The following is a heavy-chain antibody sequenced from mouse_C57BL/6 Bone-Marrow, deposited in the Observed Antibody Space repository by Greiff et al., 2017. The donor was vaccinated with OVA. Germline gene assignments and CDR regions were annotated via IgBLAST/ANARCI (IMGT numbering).Heavy chain of an antibody. CDR2: IHPSDSDT. CDR3: AIDGPDWAWFAY. J-gene: IGHJ3*01. Sequence: QVQLQQSGAELVKPGASVKVSCKASGYAFTSYWMHWVKQRPGQGLEWIGRIHPSDSDTNYNQKFKGKATLTVDKSSSTAYMQLSSLTSEDSAVYYCAIDGPDWAWFAYWGQGTLVTVSA. V-gene: IGHV1-74*01. D-gene: IGHD4-1*01. CDR1: GYAFTSYW.